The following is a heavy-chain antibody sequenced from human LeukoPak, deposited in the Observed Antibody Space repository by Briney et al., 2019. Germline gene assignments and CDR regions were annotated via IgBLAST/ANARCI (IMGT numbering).Heavy chain of an antibody. CDR3: ARRFPGGSGSYYLPFDAFDI. Sequence: GESLKISCKDSGYSFTSYWIGWVRQMPGKGLEWMGIIYPGDSDTRYSPSFQGQVTISADKSISTAYLQWSSLKASDTAMYYCARRFPGGSGSYYLPFDAFDIWGQGTMVTVSS. CDR1: GYSFTSYW. CDR2: IYPGDSDT. J-gene: IGHJ3*02. V-gene: IGHV5-51*01. D-gene: IGHD3-10*01.